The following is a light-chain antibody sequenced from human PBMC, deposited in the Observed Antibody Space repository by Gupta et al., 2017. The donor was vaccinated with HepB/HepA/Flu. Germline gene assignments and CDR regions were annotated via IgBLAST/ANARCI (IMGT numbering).Light chain of an antibody. V-gene: IGLV10-54*04. Sequence: QAGLSQPPSVSKGLRQTATPTCTGNSNNVGNQGAAWLQQHQGHPPKLLSYKNNNRPSGIPERFSASKSGTTASLTITGLQAEDEADYYCSAWDSSLSAQVFGGGTKLTVL. J-gene: IGLJ2*01. CDR3: SAWDSSLSAQV. CDR1: SNNVGNQG. CDR2: KNN.